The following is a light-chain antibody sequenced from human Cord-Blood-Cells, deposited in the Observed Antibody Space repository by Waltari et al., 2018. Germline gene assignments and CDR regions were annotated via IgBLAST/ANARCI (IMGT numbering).Light chain of an antibody. Sequence: QSALTQPPSASGSPGQSVTISCTGTSSDVGGYNYVSWYHQHPGKAPKRMIYEVSKRPSGVPDRFSGSKSGNTASLTVSGLQAEDEADYYCSSYAGSNNKVFGTGTKVTVL. CDR1: SSDVGGYNY. V-gene: IGLV2-8*01. CDR3: SSYAGSNNKV. CDR2: EVS. J-gene: IGLJ1*01.